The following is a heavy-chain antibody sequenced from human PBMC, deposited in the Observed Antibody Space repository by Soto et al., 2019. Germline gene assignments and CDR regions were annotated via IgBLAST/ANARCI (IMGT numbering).Heavy chain of an antibody. Sequence: EVQLLESGGGLVQPGGSLRLSCAASGFTFSSYAMSWVRQAPGKGLEWVSAISGSGGRTYYADSVKGRFTISRDNSKNTLYLQMNSLRAEDTAVYYCAKDPGASSDWHGGLYWGQGTLVTVSS. D-gene: IGHD6-19*01. CDR1: GFTFSSYA. V-gene: IGHV3-23*01. CDR3: AKDPGASSDWHGGLY. CDR2: ISGSGGRT. J-gene: IGHJ4*02.